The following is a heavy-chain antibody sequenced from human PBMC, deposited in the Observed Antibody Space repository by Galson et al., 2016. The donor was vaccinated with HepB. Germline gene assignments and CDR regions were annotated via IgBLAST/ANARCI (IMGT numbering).Heavy chain of an antibody. CDR3: ARRHEYCPPVGCSVDY. J-gene: IGHJ4*02. D-gene: IGHD2/OR15-2a*01. CDR2: DSMDGRRK. CDR1: GFTFSGYG. V-gene: IGHV3-30*03. Sequence: SLRLSCAASGFTFSGYGMHWVRQAPGKGLEWLAADSMDGRRKFYADSVKGRFTISRVNSNNMLFLQMSSLRTDDTAIYYCARRHEYCPPVGCSVDYWGQGTLVSVSS.